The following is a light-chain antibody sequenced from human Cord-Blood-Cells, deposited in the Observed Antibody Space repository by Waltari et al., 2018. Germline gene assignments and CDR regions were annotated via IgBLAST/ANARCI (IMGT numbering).Light chain of an antibody. Sequence: QSALTQPASGSGSPGQSIPISCTGTRSEVGSYNLVSWYQKHPGKAPKLMIYAGSKRPSWFSNSLSGSKSGKSASLTVSVLQAEDEADYYCCSYAGSSSHWVFGGVTKLTVL. CDR1: RSEVGSYNL. CDR2: AGS. V-gene: IGLV2-23*01. J-gene: IGLJ3*02. CDR3: CSYAGSSSHWV.